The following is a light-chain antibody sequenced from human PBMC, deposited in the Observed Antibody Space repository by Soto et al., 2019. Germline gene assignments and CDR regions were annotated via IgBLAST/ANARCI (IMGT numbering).Light chain of an antibody. CDR2: DAF. V-gene: IGKV3-11*01. J-gene: IGKJ4*01. Sequence: EIVLTQSPATLSLSPGEGATLSCRASQSVSSCLAWYQQKPGQPPRLLIYDAFSRATGIPPRFSGSGSGTDCTLTSSSLEPGDVAVYYCQQRCAWPLTVGGGTKVEI. CDR3: QQRCAWPLT. CDR1: QSVSSC.